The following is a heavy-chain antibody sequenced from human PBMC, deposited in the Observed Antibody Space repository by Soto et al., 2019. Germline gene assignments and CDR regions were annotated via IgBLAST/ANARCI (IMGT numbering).Heavy chain of an antibody. D-gene: IGHD6-6*01. Sequence: QVQQVLSGAEVKKPGSSVKVSCKASGGTFSSYAISWVRQAPGQGLEWMGGIIPIFGTANYAQKFQGRVTITADESTSTAYMELSSLRSEDTAVYYCARVKGSSYYYYYGMDVWGQGTTVTVSS. CDR2: IIPIFGTA. J-gene: IGHJ6*02. CDR3: ARVKGSSYYYYYGMDV. V-gene: IGHV1-69*01. CDR1: GGTFSSYA.